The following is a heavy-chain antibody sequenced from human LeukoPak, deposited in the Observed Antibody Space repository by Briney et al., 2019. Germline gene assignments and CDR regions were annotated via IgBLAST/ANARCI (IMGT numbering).Heavy chain of an antibody. CDR1: GYTFSNYG. Sequence: ASVTVSCKASGYTFSNYGVSWVRQAPGQGLEWMGWISACSSNKKSSRDFQGRLTMTADTSTSTAYMELSNLRSDDTAVYYCARDDKFLSGSYYQVFDCWGQGTLVTVFS. V-gene: IGHV1-18*01. D-gene: IGHD1-26*01. J-gene: IGHJ4*02. CDR3: ARDDKFLSGSYYQVFDC. CDR2: ISACSSNK.